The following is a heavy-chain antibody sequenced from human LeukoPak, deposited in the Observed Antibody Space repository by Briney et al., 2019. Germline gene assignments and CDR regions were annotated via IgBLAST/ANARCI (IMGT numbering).Heavy chain of an antibody. CDR3: AKGRVVAGSKSLTYHWPDP. CDR1: GYTFTGYY. Sequence: GASVKVSCKASGYTFTGYYIHWVRQAPGQGLEWVGWINPNSGGAKYAQKFQDRVTMTRDTSISTAYMGLSRLRSDDTAVYYCAKGRVVAGSKSLTYHWPDPWGQGTLVTVSS. CDR2: INPNSGGA. V-gene: IGHV1-2*02. J-gene: IGHJ5*02. D-gene: IGHD6-19*01.